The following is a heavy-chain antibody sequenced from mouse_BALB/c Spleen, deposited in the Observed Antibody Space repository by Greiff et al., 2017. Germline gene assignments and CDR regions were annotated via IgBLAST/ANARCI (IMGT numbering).Heavy chain of an antibody. D-gene: IGHD1-1*01. J-gene: IGHJ2*01. CDR3: ARGDYSYYFDY. CDR1: GYTFTSYY. Sequence: QVQLKQPGAELVKPGASVKLSCKASGYTFTSYYMYWVKQRPGQGLEWIGQIYPGDGDTNYNGKFKGKATLTADKSSSTAYMQLSSLTSEDSAVYVCARGDYSYYFDYWGQGTTLTVSA. CDR2: IYPGDGDT. V-gene: IGHV1-80*01.